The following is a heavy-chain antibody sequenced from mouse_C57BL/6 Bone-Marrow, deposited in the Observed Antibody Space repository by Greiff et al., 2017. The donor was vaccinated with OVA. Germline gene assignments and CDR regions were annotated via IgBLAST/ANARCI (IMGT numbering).Heavy chain of an antibody. CDR1: GYTFTDYY. CDR3: ARPFPYFDY. Sequence: LVKPGASVKISCKASGYTFTDYYMNWVKQSHGKSLEWIGDINPNNGGTSYNQKFKGKATLTVDKSSSTAYMELRSLTSEDSAVYYCARPFPYFDYWGQGTTLTVSS. J-gene: IGHJ2*01. CDR2: INPNNGGT. V-gene: IGHV1-26*01.